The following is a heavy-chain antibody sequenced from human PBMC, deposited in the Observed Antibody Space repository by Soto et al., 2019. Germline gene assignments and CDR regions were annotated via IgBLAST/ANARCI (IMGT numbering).Heavy chain of an antibody. J-gene: IGHJ6*02. Sequence: PSETLSLTCTVSGGSISSGGYYWSWIRQPPGKGLEWIGSIYYSGSTYYNPSLKSRVTISVDTSKNQFSLKLSSVTAADTAMYYCARVSSSYYYYGMDVWGQGTTVTVSS. CDR1: GGSISSGGYY. CDR2: IYYSGST. CDR3: ARVSSSYYYYGMDV. V-gene: IGHV4-39*01. D-gene: IGHD6-13*01.